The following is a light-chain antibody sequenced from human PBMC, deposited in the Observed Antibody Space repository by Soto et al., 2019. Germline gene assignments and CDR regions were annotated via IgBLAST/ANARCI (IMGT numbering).Light chain of an antibody. CDR2: DVS. CDR1: QSVTTF. CDR3: QQRINWPLT. Sequence: EIILTQSPATLSLSPGERATLSCRASQSVTTFLAWYQQIPGQSPRLLVYDVSKRATGIPARFSGSGSGTDFTLTINSLEPEDFAVYYCQQRINWPLTFGGGTKVEIK. V-gene: IGKV3-11*01. J-gene: IGKJ4*01.